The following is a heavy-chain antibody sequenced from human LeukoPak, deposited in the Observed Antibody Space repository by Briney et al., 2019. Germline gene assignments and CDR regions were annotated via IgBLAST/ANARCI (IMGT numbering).Heavy chain of an antibody. J-gene: IGHJ4*02. Sequence: GGSLRLSCAASGFTFSDYYMSWIRQAPGKGLEWVSYISSSGSTYYADSVKGRFTISRDNSKNTLYLQMNSLRADDTAVYYCAKGFDVAAFSGYFDYWGQGTLVTVSS. V-gene: IGHV3-11*01. CDR1: GFTFSDYY. D-gene: IGHD6-19*01. CDR3: AKGFDVAAFSGYFDY. CDR2: ISSSGST.